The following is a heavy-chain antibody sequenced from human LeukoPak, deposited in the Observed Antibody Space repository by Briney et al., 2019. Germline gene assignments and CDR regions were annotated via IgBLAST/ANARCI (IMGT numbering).Heavy chain of an antibody. V-gene: IGHV1-46*01. Sequence: ASVKVSCKASGYTFTSYYMHWVRQAPGQGLEWMGIINPSGGSTSYAQKFQGRVTITADESTSTAYMELSSLRSEDTAVYFCARDGGSFSYNMDVWGQGTTVTVSS. D-gene: IGHD1-26*01. CDR3: ARDGGSFSYNMDV. J-gene: IGHJ6*02. CDR1: GYTFTSYY. CDR2: INPSGGST.